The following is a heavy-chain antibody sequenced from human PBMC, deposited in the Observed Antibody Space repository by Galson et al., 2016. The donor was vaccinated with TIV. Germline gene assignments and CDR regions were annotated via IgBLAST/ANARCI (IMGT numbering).Heavy chain of an antibody. D-gene: IGHD4-17*01. Sequence: SVKVSCKASGYTFTSYDINWVRQATGQGLEWMGWMNPNSGNTGYAQKYRGRVTMTRNTSVRPAYMDLSSLRSEDTAVYYCARSGDYGDYWGQGTLVTVSS. J-gene: IGHJ4*02. CDR1: GYTFTSYD. V-gene: IGHV1-8*02. CDR2: MNPNSGNT. CDR3: ARSGDYGDY.